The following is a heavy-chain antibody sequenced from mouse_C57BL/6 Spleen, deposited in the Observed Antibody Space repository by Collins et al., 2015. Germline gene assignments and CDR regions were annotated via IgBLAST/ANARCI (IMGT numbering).Heavy chain of an antibody. J-gene: IGHJ3*01. Sequence: EIQLQQTGPELVKPGASVKISCKASGYSFTDYIMLWVKQSHGKSLEWIGNINPYYGSTSYNLKFKGKATLTVGKSSSTAYMQLNSLTSEDSAVYYCAREGFAYWGQGTLVTVSA. CDR1: GYSFTDYI. V-gene: IGHV1-39*01. CDR2: INPYYGST. CDR3: AREGFAY.